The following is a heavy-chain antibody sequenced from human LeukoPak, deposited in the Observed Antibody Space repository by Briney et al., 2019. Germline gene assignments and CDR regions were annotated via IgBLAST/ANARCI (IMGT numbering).Heavy chain of an antibody. V-gene: IGHV4-59*01. D-gene: IGHD3-3*01. J-gene: IGHJ3*02. CDR3: ARVITIFGVVNDAFDI. Sequence: KPSETLSLTCTVSGGSISSYYWSWIRQPPGKGLEWIGYIYYSGSTNYNPSLKSRVTISVDTSKNQFSLKLSSVTAADTAVYYCARVITIFGVVNDAFDIWGQGTMVTVSS. CDR1: GGSISSYY. CDR2: IYYSGST.